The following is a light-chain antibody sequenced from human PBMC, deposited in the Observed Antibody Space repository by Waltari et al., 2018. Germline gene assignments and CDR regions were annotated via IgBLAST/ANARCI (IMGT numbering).Light chain of an antibody. Sequence: AGLTQPPSVSKGLRQTATLTCTGDSNNVGNQGAAWLQQHQGHPPKLLSYRNNNRPSGISERFSASRSGNTASLTITVSQPEDEADYDCSACDCSLSAHVFGTGTKVTVL. J-gene: IGLJ1*01. CDR3: SACDCSLSAHV. V-gene: IGLV10-54*04. CDR1: SNNVGNQG. CDR2: RNN.